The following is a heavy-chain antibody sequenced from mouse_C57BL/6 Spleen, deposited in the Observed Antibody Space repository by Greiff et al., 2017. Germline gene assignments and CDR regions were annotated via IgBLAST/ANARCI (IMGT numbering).Heavy chain of an antibody. CDR1: GYAFSSYW. V-gene: IGHV1-80*01. CDR3: ARPAFDYYYAMDY. J-gene: IGHJ4*01. CDR2: IYPGDGDT. Sequence: VQLQESGAELVKPGASVKISCKASGYAFSSYWMNWVKQRPGKGLEWIGQIYPGDGDTNYNGKFKGKATLTADKSSSTAYMQLSSLTSEDSAVYFCARPAFDYYYAMDYWGQGTSVTVSS.